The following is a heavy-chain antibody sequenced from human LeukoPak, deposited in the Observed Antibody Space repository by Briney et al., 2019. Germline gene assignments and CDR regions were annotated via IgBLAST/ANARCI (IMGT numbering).Heavy chain of an antibody. CDR2: ISYDGSNK. V-gene: IGHV3-30-3*01. J-gene: IGHJ4*02. D-gene: IGHD3-10*01. Sequence: GESLRLSCAASGFTFSSYAMHWVRQAPGKGLEWVAVISYDGSNKYYADSVKGRFTISRDNSKNTLYLQMNSLRAEDTAVYYCARAVASGYGSDYWGQGTLVTASS. CDR3: ARAVASGYGSDY. CDR1: GFTFSSYA.